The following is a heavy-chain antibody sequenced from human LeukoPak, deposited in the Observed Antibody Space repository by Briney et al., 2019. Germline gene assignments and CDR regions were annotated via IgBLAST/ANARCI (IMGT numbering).Heavy chain of an antibody. Sequence: SETLSLTCTVSGGSISGYYWSWIRQPPGEGPEWIGYIYGSGITSYNPSLKSRVTISIATSKSQFSLNLNSVTAADTAVYYCARDRLPGWTTSFDSWGQGILVTVSS. CDR3: ARDRLPGWTTSFDS. V-gene: IGHV4-59*01. CDR1: GGSISGYY. J-gene: IGHJ4*02. CDR2: IYGSGIT. D-gene: IGHD2-2*01.